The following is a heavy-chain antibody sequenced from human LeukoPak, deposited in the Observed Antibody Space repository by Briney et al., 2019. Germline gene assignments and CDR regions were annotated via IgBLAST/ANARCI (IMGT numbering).Heavy chain of an antibody. D-gene: IGHD3-9*01. J-gene: IGHJ4*02. Sequence: PSETLSLTCTVSGGSISSYYWSWIRQPPGKGLEWIGYIYYSGSTNYNPSLKSRVTISVDTSKNQFSLKLSSVTAADTAVYYCARGIRYFDWLPSGYFDYWGQGTLVTVSS. CDR2: IYYSGST. CDR3: ARGIRYFDWLPSGYFDY. V-gene: IGHV4-59*01. CDR1: GGSISSYY.